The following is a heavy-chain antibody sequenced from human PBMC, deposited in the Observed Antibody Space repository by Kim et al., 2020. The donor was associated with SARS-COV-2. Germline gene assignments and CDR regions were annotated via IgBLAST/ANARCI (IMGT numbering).Heavy chain of an antibody. D-gene: IGHD2-21*01. CDR1: GYIFANYA. V-gene: IGHV1-18*04. CDR2: VSPHNGNT. Sequence: ASVKVSCKTSGYIFANYAISWVRQAPGQGLQWLGWVSPHNGNTDYAQNIQGRVSMTADTSKTSVHMELRGLRSDDTAVYYCARGSIHSTRGFDTWGQGTLVTVSS. J-gene: IGHJ5*02. CDR3: ARGSIHSTRGFDT.